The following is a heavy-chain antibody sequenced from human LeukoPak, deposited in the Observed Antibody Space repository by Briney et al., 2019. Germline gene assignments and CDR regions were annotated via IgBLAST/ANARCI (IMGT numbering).Heavy chain of an antibody. CDR2: IYYSGGT. J-gene: IGHJ4*02. Sequence: SETLSLTCTVSGGSISSRSYYWGWIRQPPGKGLEWIASIYYSGGTYYNPSLKSRVAISGDTSKNQFSLKLSSVTAADSGVYYCARLLAAAQTDYFDYWGPGTLVSVSS. CDR3: ARLLAAAQTDYFDY. V-gene: IGHV4-39*01. D-gene: IGHD6-13*01. CDR1: GGSISSRSYY.